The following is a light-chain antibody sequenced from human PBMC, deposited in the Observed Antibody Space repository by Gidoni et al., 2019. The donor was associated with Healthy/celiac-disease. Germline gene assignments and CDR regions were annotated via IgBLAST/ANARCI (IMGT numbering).Light chain of an antibody. J-gene: IGKJ2*01. CDR3: QQYGSSRYT. V-gene: IGKV3-20*01. CDR1: HSVSSSY. Sequence: EIVFTTSPGTLSLSPGERATLSCRASHSVSSSYLAWYQQKPGQALRLLIYGASSRATGIPDRFSGSGSGTDFTLTLSRLEPEDFAVYYCQQYGSSRYTFGQGTQLEIK. CDR2: GAS.